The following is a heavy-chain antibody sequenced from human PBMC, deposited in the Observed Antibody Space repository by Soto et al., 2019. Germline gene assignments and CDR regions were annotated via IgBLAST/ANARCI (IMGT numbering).Heavy chain of an antibody. D-gene: IGHD3-10*01. Sequence: ASVKVTCKASGYIFTSYYLHWVRQAPGQGLEWMGWINPFDGSRMFAQSFQGRVTFTRDTSTSTVYMELSGLRSDDTAVYYCSRVDPGETSPFDHWGQGTLVTVSS. V-gene: IGHV1-46*03. CDR3: SRVDPGETSPFDH. CDR2: INPFDGSR. CDR1: GYIFTSYY. J-gene: IGHJ4*02.